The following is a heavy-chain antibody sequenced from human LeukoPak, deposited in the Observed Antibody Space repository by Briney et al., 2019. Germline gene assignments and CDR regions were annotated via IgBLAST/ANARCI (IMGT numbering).Heavy chain of an antibody. D-gene: IGHD3-22*01. V-gene: IGHV3-53*01. Sequence: GGSLRLSCAASGFTVSSNYMSWVRQAPGKGLEWVSVIYSGGDTYYADSVKGRFTISRDNSKNTLYLQMNSLRAEDTAVYYCAKGPIPTTNYYDSSGYFDYWGQGTLVTVSS. CDR1: GFTVSSNY. CDR2: IYSGGDT. J-gene: IGHJ4*02. CDR3: AKGPIPTTNYYDSSGYFDY.